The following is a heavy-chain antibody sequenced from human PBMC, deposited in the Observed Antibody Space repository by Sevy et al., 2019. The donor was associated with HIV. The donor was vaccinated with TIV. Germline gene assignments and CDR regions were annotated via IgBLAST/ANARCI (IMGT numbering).Heavy chain of an antibody. CDR2: ISASGGSP. Sequence: GGSLRLSCAASGFILNSYVMSWVRQAPGKGLEWVSGISASGGSPFYADSVKGRFTISRDNFKNALYLEMNSLRVEDTAVYYCAGAGMGAKGFDYWGQGTLVTVSS. V-gene: IGHV3-23*01. CDR3: AGAGMGAKGFDY. J-gene: IGHJ4*02. D-gene: IGHD1-26*01. CDR1: GFILNSYV.